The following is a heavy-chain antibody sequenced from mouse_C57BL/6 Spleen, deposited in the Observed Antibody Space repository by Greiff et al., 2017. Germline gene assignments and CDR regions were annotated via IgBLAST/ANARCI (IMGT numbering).Heavy chain of an antibody. V-gene: IGHV1-15*01. CDR1: GYTFTDYE. CDR3: TRRHYYGSSYYFDY. D-gene: IGHD1-1*01. Sequence: QVQLKESGAELVRPGASVTLSCKASGYTFTDYEMHWVKQTPVHGLEWIGAIDPETGGTAYNQKFKGKAILTADKSSSTAYMERRSLTSEDSAVHYCTRRHYYGSSYYFDYWGQGTTLTVSS. CDR2: IDPETGGT. J-gene: IGHJ2*01.